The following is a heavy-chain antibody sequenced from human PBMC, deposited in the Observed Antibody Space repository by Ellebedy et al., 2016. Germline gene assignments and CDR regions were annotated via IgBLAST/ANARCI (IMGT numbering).Heavy chain of an antibody. Sequence: SETLSLTCTVSGGSISSSSYYPGWLRQRPGKGQEWIGSIYYSGSTYYNPSIKSRVTISVDTSKNQFSLKLSSVTAADTAVYYCARVASGSYVYWGQGTLVTVSS. CDR3: ARVASGSYVY. V-gene: IGHV4-39*01. CDR2: IYYSGST. J-gene: IGHJ4*02. D-gene: IGHD1-26*01. CDR1: GGSISSSSYY.